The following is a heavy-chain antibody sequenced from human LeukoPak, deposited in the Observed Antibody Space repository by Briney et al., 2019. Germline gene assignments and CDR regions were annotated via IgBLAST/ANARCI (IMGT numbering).Heavy chain of an antibody. Sequence: KPSETLSLTCAVYGGSFSGYYWSWIRQPPGKGLEWIGEINHSGSTNYNPSLKSRVTISVDTSKNQCSLKRSSVTAADTAVYYCARAYYDFWSGYPYYFDYWGQGTLVTVSS. CDR2: INHSGST. J-gene: IGHJ4*02. V-gene: IGHV4-34*01. CDR1: GGSFSGYY. CDR3: ARAYYDFWSGYPYYFDY. D-gene: IGHD3-3*01.